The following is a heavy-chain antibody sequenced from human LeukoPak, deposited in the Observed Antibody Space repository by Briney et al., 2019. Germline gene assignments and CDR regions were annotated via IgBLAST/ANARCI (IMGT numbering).Heavy chain of an antibody. CDR3: ARGLAGATGDQNFFDP. CDR2: IYTSGSA. Sequence: PSETLSLTCTVCPDSFGNYYWSWIRLPAGKGLEWIGRIYTSGSATYNPSLKSRVTMSVDKSKNQFSLNLSSLTAADTAVYYCARGLAGATGDQNFFDPWGQGTLVTVSS. CDR1: PDSFGNYY. J-gene: IGHJ5*02. V-gene: IGHV4-4*07. D-gene: IGHD1-26*01.